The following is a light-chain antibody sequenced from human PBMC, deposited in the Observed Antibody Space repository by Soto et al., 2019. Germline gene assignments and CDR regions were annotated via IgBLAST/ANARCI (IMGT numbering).Light chain of an antibody. Sequence: SALTQPASVSGSPGQSITISFSGSTSDVGTHNLVSWYQHHPGKAPQLLIYDVNKRPSGISNRFSGSKSGNTASLTISGLQAEDDADYHCCPYARTTPSSVFGTG. J-gene: IGLJ1*01. CDR3: CPYARTTPSSV. CDR2: DVN. CDR1: TSDVGTHNL. V-gene: IGLV2-23*02.